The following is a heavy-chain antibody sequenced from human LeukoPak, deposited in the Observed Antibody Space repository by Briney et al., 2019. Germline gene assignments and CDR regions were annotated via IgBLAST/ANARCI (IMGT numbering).Heavy chain of an antibody. Sequence: DSVKGRFTISRDNSLDTLYLQMNSLRAEGTAIYYCAKPTTVTTSYYFDYWGQGTLVTVSS. CDR3: AKPTTVTTSYYFDY. J-gene: IGHJ4*02. D-gene: IGHD4-17*01. V-gene: IGHV3-30*02.